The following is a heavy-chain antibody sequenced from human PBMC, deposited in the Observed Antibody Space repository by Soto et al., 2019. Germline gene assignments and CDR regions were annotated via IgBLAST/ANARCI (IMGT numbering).Heavy chain of an antibody. CDR2: TTDTDGDR. J-gene: IGHJ4*02. CDR3: ATVPNGIPEASGA. CDR1: GITFRSRA. V-gene: IGHV3-23*01. Sequence: EEQLLESGGDLVQPGGSLRLSCVASGITFRSRAMSWVRQAPGEGLEWVSTTTDTDGDRKYADSVRGRFTASRDNSENTLYLQMNSLRVEDTAVYFCATVPNGIPEASGAWGQGTLVTVSS. D-gene: IGHD2-8*01.